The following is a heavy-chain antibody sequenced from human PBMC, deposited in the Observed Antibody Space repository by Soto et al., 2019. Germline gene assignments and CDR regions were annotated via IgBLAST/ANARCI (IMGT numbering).Heavy chain of an antibody. CDR2: ISGSGGST. Sequence: GGSLRLSCAASGFTFSSYAMSWVRQAPGKGLEWVSGISGSGGSTYYADSVKGRFTISRDNSKNTLYLQMNSLRAENTAVYYCAKGEREYCSSTSCYGMDVWGQGTTVTVSS. CDR3: AKGEREYCSSTSCYGMDV. V-gene: IGHV3-23*01. D-gene: IGHD2-2*01. J-gene: IGHJ6*02. CDR1: GFTFSSYA.